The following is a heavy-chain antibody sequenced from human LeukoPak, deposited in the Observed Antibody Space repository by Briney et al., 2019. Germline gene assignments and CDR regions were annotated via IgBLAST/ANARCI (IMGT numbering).Heavy chain of an antibody. J-gene: IGHJ4*02. CDR3: ARGHSGSYPDY. CDR2: IYQSGST. V-gene: IGHV4-38-2*02. Sequence: SETLSLTCTVSGYSISSGYYWGWIRQPPGKGLEWIGSIYQSGSTYYNPSLKSRVTISVDTSKNQFSLKLSSVTAADTAVYYCARGHSGSYPDYWGQGTLVTVSS. D-gene: IGHD1-26*01. CDR1: GYSISSGYY.